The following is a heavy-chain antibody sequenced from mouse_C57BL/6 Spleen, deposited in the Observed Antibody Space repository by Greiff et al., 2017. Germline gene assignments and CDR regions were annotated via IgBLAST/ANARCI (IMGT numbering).Heavy chain of an antibody. V-gene: IGHV1-42*01. CDR3: VSEVAFGY. CDR2: INPRTGGT. J-gene: IGHJ3*01. D-gene: IGHD6-2*01. CDR1: GYSFTGYY. Sequence: VQLQQSGPELVKPGASVKISCTASGYSFTGYYMNWVKQSPEKSLEWIGEINPRTGGTTYNQKFKAQATLTVDKSSSTAYLQLKSLTSAHSAVYYCVSEVAFGYWGKGTRVTGSA.